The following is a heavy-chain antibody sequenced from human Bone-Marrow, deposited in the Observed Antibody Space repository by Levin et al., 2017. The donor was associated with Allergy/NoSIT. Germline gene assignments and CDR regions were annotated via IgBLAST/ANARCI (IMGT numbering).Heavy chain of an antibody. V-gene: IGHV3-23*01. CDR3: AKYNGMDV. Sequence: GGSLRLSCAASGFTFSSFAMTWVRQTPGKGLEWVSSISGTTGRTYYADSVKGRFTISRDNSNNTLYLQMNSLRVDDTAVYSCAKYNGMDVWGQGTTVTVSS. CDR1: GFTFSSFA. J-gene: IGHJ6*02. CDR2: ISGTTGRT.